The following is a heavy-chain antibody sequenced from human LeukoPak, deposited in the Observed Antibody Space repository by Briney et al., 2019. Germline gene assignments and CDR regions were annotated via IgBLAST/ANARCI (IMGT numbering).Heavy chain of an antibody. Sequence: SETLSLTCAAYGGSFSGYYWSWIRQPPGKGLEWIGEINHSGSTNYNPSLKSRVTISVDTSKNQFSLKLSSVTAADTAVYYCATVEMDDAFDIWGQGTMVTVSS. CDR3: ATVEMDDAFDI. V-gene: IGHV4-34*01. J-gene: IGHJ3*02. CDR1: GGSFSGYY. D-gene: IGHD5-24*01. CDR2: INHSGST.